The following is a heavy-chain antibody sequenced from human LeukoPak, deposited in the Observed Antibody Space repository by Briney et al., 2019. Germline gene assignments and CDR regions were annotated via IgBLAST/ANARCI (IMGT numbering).Heavy chain of an antibody. CDR1: GFSLSTSGVG. CDR3: ARSAAGFDY. V-gene: IGHV2-5*02. J-gene: IGHJ4*02. CDR2: IYWDDDK. Sequence: QTLTLTCTFSGFSLSTSGVGVGWIRQPPGKALEWLALIYWDDDKHYSPSLITRLTITKDTSKNQVVLTMTNMDPIGTATYYCARSAAGFDYWGQGTLVTVSS. D-gene: IGHD6-13*01.